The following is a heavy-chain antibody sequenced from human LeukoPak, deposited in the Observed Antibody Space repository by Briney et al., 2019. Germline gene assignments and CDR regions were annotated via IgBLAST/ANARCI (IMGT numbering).Heavy chain of an antibody. CDR1: GFTFSSAW. V-gene: IGHV3-15*01. CDR2: IKSKTDGGTT. J-gene: IGHJ6*03. D-gene: IGHD6-13*01. CDR3: IRHRKDIAAETESQYYYYYYMDV. Sequence: GGSLRLSCAASGFTFSSAWMSWVRQAPGKGLEWVGRIKSKTDGGTTDYAAPVKGRFTISRDDSKNTLYLQMNSLKTEDTAVYYCIRHRKDIAAETESQYYYYYYMDVWGKGTTVTVSS.